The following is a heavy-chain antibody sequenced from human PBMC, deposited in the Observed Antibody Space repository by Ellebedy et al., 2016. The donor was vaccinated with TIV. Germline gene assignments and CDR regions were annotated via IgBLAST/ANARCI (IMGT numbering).Heavy chain of an antibody. D-gene: IGHD2/OR15-2a*01. CDR2: INAGNGNT. V-gene: IGHV1-3*01. J-gene: IGHJ6*02. Sequence: AASVKVSCKASGYTFTSYAMHWARQAPGQRLEWMGWINAGNGNTKYSQKFQGRVTITRDKSESTAYMELSSLRSEDTAVYYCTRTLLRERTSMDVWGQGTTVTVSS. CDR1: GYTFTSYA. CDR3: TRTLLRERTSMDV.